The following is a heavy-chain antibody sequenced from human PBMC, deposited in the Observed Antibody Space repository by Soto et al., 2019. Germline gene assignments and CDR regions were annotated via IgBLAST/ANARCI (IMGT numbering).Heavy chain of an antibody. CDR3: ARGELLFPHDY. V-gene: IGHV1-18*01. CDR2: ISAYNGNT. D-gene: IGHD1-7*01. CDR1: GYTFTSYG. J-gene: IGHJ4*02. Sequence: SVKVSCESSGYTFTSYGICWVRQATGQGLEWMGWISAYNGNTNYAQKLQGRVTMTTDTSTSTAYMELRSLRSDDTAVYYCARGELLFPHDYWGQGTPVTVSS.